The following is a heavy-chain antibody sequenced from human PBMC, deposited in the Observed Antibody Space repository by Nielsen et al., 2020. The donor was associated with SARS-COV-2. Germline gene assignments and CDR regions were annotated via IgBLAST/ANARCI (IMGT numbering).Heavy chain of an antibody. D-gene: IGHD1-26*01. CDR2: ISSSSSYI. Sequence: GESLKISCAASGFTLSSYSMNWVRQAPGKGLEWVSSISSSSSYIYYADSVKGRFTISRDNAKNSLYLQMNSLRAEDTAVYYCARLRLYTSGSYYRGVYFDYWGQGTLVTVSS. CDR1: GFTLSSYS. CDR3: ARLRLYTSGSYYRGVYFDY. J-gene: IGHJ4*02. V-gene: IGHV3-21*01.